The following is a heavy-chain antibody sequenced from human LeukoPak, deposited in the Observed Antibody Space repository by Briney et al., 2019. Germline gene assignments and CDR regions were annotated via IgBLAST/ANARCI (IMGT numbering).Heavy chain of an antibody. J-gene: IGHJ4*02. CDR1: GFSFSDAW. CDR3: AKAPLGRCSGAICYYFDY. Sequence: GGSLRLSCAASGFSFSDAWMSWVRQAPGKGLEWVSYISSSGSTIYYADSVKGRFTISRDNAKNSLYLQMNSLRAEDAAVYYCAKAPLGRCSGAICYYFDYWGQGTLVTVSS. V-gene: IGHV3-11*01. CDR2: ISSSGSTI. D-gene: IGHD2-15*01.